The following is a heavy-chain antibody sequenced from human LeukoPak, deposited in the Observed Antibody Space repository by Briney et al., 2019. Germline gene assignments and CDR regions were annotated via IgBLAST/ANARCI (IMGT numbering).Heavy chain of an antibody. CDR2: IIPIFGTA. CDR3: VIRITIFGVVTNWFDP. Sequence: GSSVKVSCKASGGTFSSYAISWVRQAPGQGLEWMGGIIPIFGTANYAQKFQGRVTITTDESTSTAYMGLSSLRSEDTAVYYCVIRITIFGVVTNWFDPWGQGTLVTVSS. CDR1: GGTFSSYA. V-gene: IGHV1-69*05. D-gene: IGHD3-3*01. J-gene: IGHJ5*02.